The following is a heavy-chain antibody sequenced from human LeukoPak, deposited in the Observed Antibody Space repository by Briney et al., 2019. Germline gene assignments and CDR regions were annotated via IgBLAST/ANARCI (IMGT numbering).Heavy chain of an antibody. V-gene: IGHV4-59*01. J-gene: IGHJ4*02. Sequence: SETLSLTCTVSSDSIRSYYWTWIRQPPGKGLEWIGYFYYPGSTNYNPSLKSRVTISLDTSKNHFSLKLSSVTAADTAVYYCARGVVDTATVLTAHIDHWGQGTLVTVSA. D-gene: IGHD5-18*01. CDR2: FYYPGST. CDR1: SDSIRSYY. CDR3: ARGVVDTATVLTAHIDH.